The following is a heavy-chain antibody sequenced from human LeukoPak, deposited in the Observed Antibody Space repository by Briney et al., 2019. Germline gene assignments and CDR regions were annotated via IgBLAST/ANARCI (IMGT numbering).Heavy chain of an antibody. V-gene: IGHV1-3*01. CDR2: INVGNGDT. CDR1: GYTFTSYA. Sequence: EASVKVSCKASGYTFTSYAIHWVRQGPGQRLEWMGWINVGNGDTKYSQKFQGGVTFTRDTSASTAYMELSSLRSEDTAVFYCATSEEGRWGQGTLVTVSS. D-gene: IGHD2-15*01. J-gene: IGHJ4*02. CDR3: ATSEEGR.